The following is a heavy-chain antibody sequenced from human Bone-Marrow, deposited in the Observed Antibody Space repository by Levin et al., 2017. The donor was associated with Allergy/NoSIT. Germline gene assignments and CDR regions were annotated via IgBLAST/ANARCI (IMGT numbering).Heavy chain of an antibody. CDR2: ISDKGYDS. V-gene: IGHV3-23*01. CDR3: TKGLGARITGTTALGNWIGS. CDR1: GFTFSNYG. Sequence: GGSLRLSCSASGFTFSNYGMTWVRQAPGKRPEWVAVISDKGYDSYYVDSVKGRFTISRDNSKNMLFLQANSLRVEDTALYYCTKGLGARITGTTALGNWIGSWGQGTLVTVSS. J-gene: IGHJ5*01. D-gene: IGHD1-7*01.